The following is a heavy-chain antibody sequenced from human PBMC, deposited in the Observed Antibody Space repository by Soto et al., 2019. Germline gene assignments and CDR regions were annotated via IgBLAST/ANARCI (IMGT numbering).Heavy chain of an antibody. D-gene: IGHD3-22*01. CDR3: ARTYYYDSSGSTAWYFDL. V-gene: IGHV5-51*01. J-gene: IGHJ2*01. CDR1: GYSFTSYW. Sequence: GESLKISCQGSGYSFTSYWIGWVRQMPGKGLEWMGIIYPGDSDTRYSPSFQGQVTISADKSISTAYLQWSSLKASDTAIYYCARTYYYDSSGSTAWYFDLWGRGTLVTVSS. CDR2: IYPGDSDT.